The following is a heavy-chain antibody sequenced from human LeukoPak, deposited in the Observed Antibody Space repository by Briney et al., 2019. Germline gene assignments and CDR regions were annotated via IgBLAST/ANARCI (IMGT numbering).Heavy chain of an antibody. V-gene: IGHV5-51*01. CDR1: GYIFARYW. J-gene: IGHJ4*02. Sequence: GESLKISCQGSGYIFARYWIGWVRQLPGKGLEWMGIVYPGDPDIRYSPSLQGQVTISADKSISTAYLQWSSLKASDSAIYYCARRVAGDYIDYWGQGTLVTVSS. D-gene: IGHD6-19*01. CDR3: ARRVAGDYIDY. CDR2: VYPGDPDI.